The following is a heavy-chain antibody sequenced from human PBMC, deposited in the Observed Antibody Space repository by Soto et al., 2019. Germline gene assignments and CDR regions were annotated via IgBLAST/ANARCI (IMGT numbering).Heavy chain of an antibody. J-gene: IGHJ4*02. Sequence: QVQLVQSGAEVKKPGASVKVSCKASGYMFISYGINWVRQAPGQGLEWMGWISAYNGNTKYAQNLQGRVTMTTDTSTSTAYMEMRSLRSDDTAVYYCVRDLDGSGSYYTDYWGPGTLDTVSS. V-gene: IGHV1-18*01. CDR2: ISAYNGNT. CDR3: VRDLDGSGSYYTDY. D-gene: IGHD3-10*01. CDR1: GYMFISYG.